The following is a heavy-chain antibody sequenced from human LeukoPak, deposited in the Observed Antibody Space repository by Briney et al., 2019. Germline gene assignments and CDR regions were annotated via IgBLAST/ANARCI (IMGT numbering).Heavy chain of an antibody. CDR2: TIPFFGTR. J-gene: IGHJ4*02. Sequence: GSSVKVSCTTSGDTFRNYGISWVRQAPGQGLEWMGGTIPFFGTRNYAHKFQDRVTISTDESTNTAYMGLSSLSSEDTAVYYCARDRRGSRGWYYFDYWGQGTLVTVSS. CDR3: ARDRRGSRGWYYFDY. D-gene: IGHD6-19*01. CDR1: GDTFRNYG. V-gene: IGHV1-69*05.